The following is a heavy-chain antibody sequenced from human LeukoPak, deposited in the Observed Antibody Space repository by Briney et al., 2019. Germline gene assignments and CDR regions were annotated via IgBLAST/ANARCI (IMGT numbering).Heavy chain of an antibody. Sequence: SETLSLTCAVSGYSISSGYYCGRIRQPPGKGLEWIGSIYHSGSTYYNPSLKSRVTISVDTSKNQFSLKLSSVTAADTAVYYCARHLSYDSSGYYLSWFDPWGQGTLVTVSS. D-gene: IGHD3-22*01. CDR3: ARHLSYDSSGYYLSWFDP. CDR1: GYSISSGYY. J-gene: IGHJ5*02. V-gene: IGHV4-38-2*01. CDR2: IYHSGST.